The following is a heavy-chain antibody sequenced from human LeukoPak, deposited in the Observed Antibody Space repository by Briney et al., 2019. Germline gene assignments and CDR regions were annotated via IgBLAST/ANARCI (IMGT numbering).Heavy chain of an antibody. D-gene: IGHD6-19*01. CDR1: GYSISSGYY. Sequence: ASETLSLTCAVSGYSISSGYYWGWIRQPPGKGLEWIGSIYHSGSTYYNPSLKSRVTISVDTSKNKFSLKLSSVTAADTAVYYCARERAVADYYYYYMDVWGKGTTVTVSS. CDR2: IYHSGST. CDR3: ARERAVADYYYYYMDV. V-gene: IGHV4-38-2*02. J-gene: IGHJ6*03.